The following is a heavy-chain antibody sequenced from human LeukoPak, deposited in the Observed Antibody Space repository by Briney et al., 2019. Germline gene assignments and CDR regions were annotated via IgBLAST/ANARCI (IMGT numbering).Heavy chain of an antibody. CDR1: GGSVSSGSYY. V-gene: IGHV4-61*01. CDR3: AREFYDYVWGSYRFDY. Sequence: SETLSLTCTVSGGSVSSGSYYWSWIRQPPGKGLEWIGRIYTSGSTSDNPSLKSRVDMSIDMSKNQFSLQMTSVTAADTAVYYCAREFYDYVWGSYRFDYWGQGILVTVSS. J-gene: IGHJ4*02. D-gene: IGHD3-16*02. CDR2: IYTSGST.